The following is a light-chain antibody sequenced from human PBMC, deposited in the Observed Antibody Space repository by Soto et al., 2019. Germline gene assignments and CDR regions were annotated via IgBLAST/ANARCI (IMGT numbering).Light chain of an antibody. Sequence: DIHLTQSPSFLSASVGDRVTITCRPSQAVPNNMAWYQQKPGKAPKLLIHAATSLQGGVPSRFSGSESGTDFTLTISSLQPEDFATYYCQQSYTAPRFGQGTRLEIK. CDR1: QAVPNN. CDR2: AAT. J-gene: IGKJ2*03. CDR3: QQSYTAPR. V-gene: IGKV1-39*01.